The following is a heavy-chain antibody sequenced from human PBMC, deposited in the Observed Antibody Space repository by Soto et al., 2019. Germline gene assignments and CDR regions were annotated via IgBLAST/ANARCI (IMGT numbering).Heavy chain of an antibody. Sequence: GASVKVSCKASGYTFTSYDINWVRQATGQGLEWMGWMNPNSGNTGYAQKFQGRVTMTRNTSISTAYMELSSLRSEDMAVYYCARISAFWNYGYYYMDVWGKGTTVTVSS. CDR1: GYTFTSYD. CDR3: ARISAFWNYGYYYMDV. J-gene: IGHJ6*03. CDR2: MNPNSGNT. V-gene: IGHV1-8*01. D-gene: IGHD1-1*01.